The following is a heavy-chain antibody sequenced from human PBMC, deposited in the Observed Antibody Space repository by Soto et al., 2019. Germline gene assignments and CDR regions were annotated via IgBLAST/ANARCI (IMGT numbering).Heavy chain of an antibody. Sequence: RRLSCAVSGFTFSDYAIHWVRQAPGKGLEWMAVISYDGSNNDYADSVKGRFTISRDNSKNTVFLRMNSLRTDDTAVYYCARDSAAVGNFDSWGQGTLVTVYS. CDR1: GFTFSDYA. J-gene: IGHJ4*02. CDR2: ISYDGSNN. CDR3: ARDSAAVGNFDS. D-gene: IGHD6-13*01. V-gene: IGHV3-30-3*01.